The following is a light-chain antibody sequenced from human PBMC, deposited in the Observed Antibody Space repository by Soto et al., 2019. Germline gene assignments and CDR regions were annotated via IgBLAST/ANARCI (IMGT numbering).Light chain of an antibody. Sequence: DIVLTHSPGTLSLSPGQGATISCRASQSVSRNYLDWYQQHHGQAPRLLIYTASRRATGIPDRFSGSGSGTDFTLTISRLEPEDSAVYYCQQYSRAPITFGQGTRLEIK. CDR1: QSVSRNY. J-gene: IGKJ5*01. V-gene: IGKV3-20*01. CDR2: TAS. CDR3: QQYSRAPIT.